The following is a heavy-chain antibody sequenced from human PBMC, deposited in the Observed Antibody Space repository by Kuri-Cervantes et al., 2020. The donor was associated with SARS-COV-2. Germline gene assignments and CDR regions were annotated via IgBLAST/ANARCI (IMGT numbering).Heavy chain of an antibody. CDR3: ATSRHKPRNWFDP. V-gene: IGHV4-59*08. CDR2: IYYSGST. CDR1: GGSISSYY. J-gene: IGHJ5*02. Sequence: SETLSLTCTVSGGSISSYYWSWTRQPPGKGLEWIGYIYYSGSTNYNPSLKSRVTISIDASKNQFSLKLTSVTATDTAVYYCATSRHKPRNWFDPWGQGALVTVSS.